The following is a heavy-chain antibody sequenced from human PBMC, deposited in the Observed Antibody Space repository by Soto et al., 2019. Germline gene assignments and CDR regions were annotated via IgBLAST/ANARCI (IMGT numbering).Heavy chain of an antibody. CDR2: INWKSDI. CDR3: AVSQDRGGRTTFIY. D-gene: IGHD3-16*01. Sequence: GGSLRLSFAVSGFTFDDNAMHCVRQAPEKGLEWVSGINWKSDIGYADSVKGRFTISRDNAENSLYLQMNSLRAEETALYYCAVSQDRGGRTTFIYWGQGTQVTVSS. V-gene: IGHV3-9*01. J-gene: IGHJ4*02. CDR1: GFTFDDNA.